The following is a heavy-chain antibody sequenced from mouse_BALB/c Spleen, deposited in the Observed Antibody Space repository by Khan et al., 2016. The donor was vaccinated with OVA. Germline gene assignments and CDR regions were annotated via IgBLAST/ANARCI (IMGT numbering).Heavy chain of an antibody. J-gene: IGHJ3*01. V-gene: IGHV5-6*01. CDR1: GFTFSTYG. D-gene: IGHD4-1*01. Sequence: EVELVESGGDLVKPGGSLRLSCAASGFTFSTYGMSWVRQPPVKRLEWVATINSDGDYTYYPDTVKGRFTISRNNSANTLYLQMSSLQSEDTAIYYCASHVTGSFAYWGQGTLVTVSA. CDR3: ASHVTGSFAY. CDR2: INSDGDYT.